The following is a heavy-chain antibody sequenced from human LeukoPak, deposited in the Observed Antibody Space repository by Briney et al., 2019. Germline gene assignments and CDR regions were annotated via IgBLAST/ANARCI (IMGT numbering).Heavy chain of an antibody. CDR1: GGSFSGYY. CDR2: INHSGST. V-gene: IGHV4-34*01. D-gene: IGHD4-17*01. Sequence: PSGTLSLTCAVYGGSFSGYYWSWIRQPPGEGLEWIGEINHSGSTNYNPSLKSRVTISVDTSKNQFSLKLSSVTAADTAVYYCARDYGDYAVNWFDPWGQGTLVTVSS. J-gene: IGHJ5*02. CDR3: ARDYGDYAVNWFDP.